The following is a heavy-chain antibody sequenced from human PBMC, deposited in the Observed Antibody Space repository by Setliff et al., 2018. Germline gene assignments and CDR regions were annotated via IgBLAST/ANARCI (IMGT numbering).Heavy chain of an antibody. Sequence: PSETLSLTCTVSGYSISSGYYWGWIRQPPGKGLEWIGYIYYSGSTHYNPSLKSGVTILVDKSKNKFSLKLRSVTAADTAVYYWATEGSWGSYQPKEEVWDYWGQGTLVTVSS. CDR2: IYYSGST. J-gene: IGHJ4*02. CDR1: GYSISSGYY. D-gene: IGHD1-26*01. CDR3: ATEGSWGSYQPKEEVWDY. V-gene: IGHV4-38-2*02.